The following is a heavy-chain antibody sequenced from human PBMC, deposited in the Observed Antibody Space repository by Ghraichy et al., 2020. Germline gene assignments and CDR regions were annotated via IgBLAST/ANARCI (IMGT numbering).Heavy chain of an antibody. CDR2: ISSSSSTI. CDR3: ARAATDEDYGDYGRNYYYGMDV. V-gene: IGHV3-48*01. Sequence: GGSLRLSCAASGFTFSSYSMNWVRQAPGKGLEWVSYISSSSSTIYYADSVKGRFTISRDNAKNSLYLQMNSLRAEDTAVYYCARAATDEDYGDYGRNYYYGMDVWGQGTTVTVSS. D-gene: IGHD4-17*01. J-gene: IGHJ6*02. CDR1: GFTFSSYS.